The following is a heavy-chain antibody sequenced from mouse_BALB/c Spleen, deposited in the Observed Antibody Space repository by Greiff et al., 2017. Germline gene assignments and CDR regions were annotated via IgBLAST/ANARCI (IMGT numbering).Heavy chain of an antibody. CDR3: AREGAYLYYAMDY. V-gene: IGHV2-9*02. CDR2: IWAGGST. J-gene: IGHJ4*01. Sequence: VKLQESGPGLVAPSQSLSITCTVSGFSLTSYGVHWVRQPPGKGLEWLGVIWAGGSTNYNSALMSRLSISKDNSKSQVFLKMNSLQTDDTAMYYCAREGAYLYYAMDYWGQGTSVTVSS. CDR1: GFSLTSYG. D-gene: IGHD5-5*01.